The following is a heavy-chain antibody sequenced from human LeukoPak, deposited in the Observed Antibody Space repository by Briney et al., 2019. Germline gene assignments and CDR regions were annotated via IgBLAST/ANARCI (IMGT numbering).Heavy chain of an antibody. V-gene: IGHV3-53*01. CDR2: IYSGGTT. CDR3: ARRAGGYSHPYDY. D-gene: IGHD4-23*01. CDR1: GFTVSGNY. Sequence: GGSLRLSCAVSGFTVSGNYMSWVRQAPGKGLEWVSLIYSGGTTYYADSVKGRFTISRDSSKNTLYLQMNSLRAEDTAVYYCARRAGGYSHPYDYWGQGILVTVSS. J-gene: IGHJ4*02.